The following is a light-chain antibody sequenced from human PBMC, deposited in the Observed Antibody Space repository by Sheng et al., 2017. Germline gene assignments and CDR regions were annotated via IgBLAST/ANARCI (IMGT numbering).Light chain of an antibody. Sequence: QSVLTQPPSVSGAPGQRVTISCSGSSSNIGAGYDVHWYQQLPGTAPKLLIYGNDNRPSGVPDRFSGSKSGTAASLAITGLQAEDEAGLITRQSYDSSLSGSRVFGGGTKLTV. CDR3: QSYDSSLSGSRV. CDR2: GND. V-gene: IGLV1-40*01. J-gene: IGLJ3*02. CDR1: SSNIGAGYD.